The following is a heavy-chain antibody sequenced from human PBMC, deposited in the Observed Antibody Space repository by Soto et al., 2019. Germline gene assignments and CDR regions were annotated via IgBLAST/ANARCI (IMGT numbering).Heavy chain of an antibody. D-gene: IGHD3-22*01. V-gene: IGHV3-9*01. CDR3: AKGRGTIVVTDAYDI. J-gene: IGHJ3*02. Sequence: SLRLSGGGSGFSFDDYTMHWVRQAPGKGPEWVASLSWNSGFSGYADSVKGRFTISRDNAQSSVHLQMNNLRTEDTALYYCAKGRGTIVVTDAYDIWGQGTMVTVS. CDR1: GFSFDDYT. CDR2: LSWNSGFS.